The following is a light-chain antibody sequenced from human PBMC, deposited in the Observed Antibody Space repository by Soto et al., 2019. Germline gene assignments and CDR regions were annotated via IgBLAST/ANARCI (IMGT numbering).Light chain of an antibody. J-gene: IGKJ5*01. V-gene: IGKV1-33*01. CDR1: QGIRND. Sequence: DIQMTQSPSSLSASVVDRFTITFRASQGIRNDLGWYQQKPGRAPKLLIYDASNLEAGVPSRFRGSGSGTDFTFTISRLQPEDIATYYCQQYENLPTFGQGTRLEIK. CDR3: QQYENLPT. CDR2: DAS.